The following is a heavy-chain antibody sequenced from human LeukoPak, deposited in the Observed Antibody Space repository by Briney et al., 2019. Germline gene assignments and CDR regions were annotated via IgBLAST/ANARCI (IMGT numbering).Heavy chain of an antibody. D-gene: IGHD3-3*01. CDR2: IYYSGST. J-gene: IGHJ5*02. CDR1: GGSISGSSYY. CDR3: ARSFGSGYYTSTGWFDP. Sequence: SETLSLTCTVSGGSISGSSYYWGWLRQPPGQGLEWIGSIYYSGSTYYNPSLKSRVTISVNTSKNQFALKLSSVTAADTAVYYCARSFGSGYYTSTGWFDPWGQGALVTVSS. V-gene: IGHV4-39*01.